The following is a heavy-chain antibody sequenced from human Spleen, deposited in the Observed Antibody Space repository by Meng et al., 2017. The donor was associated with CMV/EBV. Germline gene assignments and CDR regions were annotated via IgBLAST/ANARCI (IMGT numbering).Heavy chain of an antibody. CDR3: ARWDGQLYYFDY. D-gene: IGHD5-24*01. CDR1: GGSISTYF. Sequence: TCSVSGGSISTYFWGWIRQPPGRGLEWIGYIYYSGSTTYNPSLKSRVTTSLDTSKNQFSLKLTSVTAADTAVYYCARWDGQLYYFDYWGQGTLVTVSS. CDR2: IYYSGST. V-gene: IGHV4-59*01. J-gene: IGHJ4*02.